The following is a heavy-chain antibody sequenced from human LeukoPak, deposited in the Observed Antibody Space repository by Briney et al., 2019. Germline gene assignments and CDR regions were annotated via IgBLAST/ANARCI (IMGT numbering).Heavy chain of an antibody. CDR2: ISGSGGST. CDR1: GFTFSSYA. J-gene: IGHJ5*02. V-gene: IGHV3-23*01. Sequence: GGSLRLSCAASGFTFSSYAMSWVRQAPGKGLEWVSAISGSGGSTYYADSVKGRFTISRDNSKNTLYLQMNSLRAEDTAVYYCAKGRGRYNRAENWFDPWGQGTLVTVSS. CDR3: AKGRGRYNRAENWFDP. D-gene: IGHD3-16*01.